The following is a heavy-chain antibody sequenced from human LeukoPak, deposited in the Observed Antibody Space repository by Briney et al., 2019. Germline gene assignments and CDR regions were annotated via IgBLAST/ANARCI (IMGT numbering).Heavy chain of an antibody. CDR3: ARQEKELTSGFDDDAFDI. V-gene: IGHV4-39*01. CDR2: IYYSGST. Sequence: LETLSLTCTVSGGSISSSSYYWGWIRQPPGKGLEWIGSIYYSGSTYYNPSLKSRVTISVDTSKNQFSLKLSSVTAADTAVYYCARQEKELTSGFDDDAFDIWGQGTMVTVSS. CDR1: GGSISSSSYY. J-gene: IGHJ3*02. D-gene: IGHD1-26*01.